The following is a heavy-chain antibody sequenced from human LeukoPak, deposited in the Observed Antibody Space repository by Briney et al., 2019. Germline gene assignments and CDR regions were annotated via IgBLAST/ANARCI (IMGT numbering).Heavy chain of an antibody. J-gene: IGHJ4*02. CDR2: IKQDGSEK. V-gene: IGHV3-7*01. CDR3: ARDTLVLRYFDWLSALDY. CDR1: GFTFSSYW. Sequence: GGSLRLSCAASGFTFSSYWMSWVRQAPGKGLEWVANIKQDGSEKYYVDSVKGRFTISRDNAKNSLYLQMNSLRAEDTAVYYCARDTLVLRYFDWLSALDYWGQGTLVTVSS. D-gene: IGHD3-9*01.